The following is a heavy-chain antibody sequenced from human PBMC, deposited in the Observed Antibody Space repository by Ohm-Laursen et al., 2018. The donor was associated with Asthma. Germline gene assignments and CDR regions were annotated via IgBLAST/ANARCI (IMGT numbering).Heavy chain of an antibody. V-gene: IGHV3-7*01. CDR1: GFTFSNFA. CDR3: ARDSF. J-gene: IGHJ4*02. Sequence: SLRLSCTASGFTFSNFAMHWVRQAPGKGLEWVANIKQDGSEKYYVDSVKGRFTISRDNAKNSLYLQMNSLRAEDTAVYYCARDSFWGQGTLVTVSS. CDR2: IKQDGSEK.